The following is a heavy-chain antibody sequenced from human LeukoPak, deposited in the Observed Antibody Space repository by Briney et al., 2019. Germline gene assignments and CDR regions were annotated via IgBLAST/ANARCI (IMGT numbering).Heavy chain of an antibody. CDR2: IYHSGST. D-gene: IGHD3-9*01. CDR1: GGSISSGGYY. V-gene: IGHV4-30-2*01. Sequence: SQTLSLTCTVSGGSISSGGYYWSWIRQPPGKGLEWIGYIYHSGSTYYNPSLKSRVTISVDRSKNQFSLNLSSVTAADTAVYYCAKGTNYNILTGLFDPWGQGTLVTVSS. J-gene: IGHJ5*02. CDR3: AKGTNYNILTGLFDP.